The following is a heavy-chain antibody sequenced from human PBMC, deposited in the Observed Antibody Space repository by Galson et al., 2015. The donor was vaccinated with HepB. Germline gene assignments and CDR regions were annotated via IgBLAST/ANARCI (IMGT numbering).Heavy chain of an antibody. CDR1: GLTFDNYG. CDR3: AKDQSYYEDSSGFDY. CDR2: ITYDGIDE. J-gene: IGHJ4*02. D-gene: IGHD3-22*01. Sequence: SLRLSCAASGLTFDNYGMHWVRQAPGKGLEWVAVITYDGIDEHYGSSVRGRFTISRDNSNNMVYLQMNGLRTEDTATYYCAKDQSYYEDSSGFDYWGQGTLVAVSS. V-gene: IGHV3-30*18.